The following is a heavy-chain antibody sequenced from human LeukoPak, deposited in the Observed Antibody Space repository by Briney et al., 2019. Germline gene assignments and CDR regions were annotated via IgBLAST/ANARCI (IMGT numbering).Heavy chain of an antibody. CDR3: AKTATTVTTYFYYYYYMDV. V-gene: IGHV3-23*01. J-gene: IGHJ6*03. Sequence: PGGSLRLSCAASGFTFSSYAMSWVRQAPGKGLEWVSAISGSGGSTYYADSVKGRFTISRDNSKNTLYLQMNSLRAEDTAVYYCAKTATTVTTYFYYYYYMDVWGKGTTVTVSS. D-gene: IGHD4-11*01. CDR2: ISGSGGST. CDR1: GFTFSSYA.